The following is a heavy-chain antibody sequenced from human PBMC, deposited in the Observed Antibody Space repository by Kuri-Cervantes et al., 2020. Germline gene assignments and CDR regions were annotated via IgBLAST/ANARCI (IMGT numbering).Heavy chain of an antibody. CDR3: AREGFCSGGSCYATNGSDP. D-gene: IGHD2-15*01. CDR2: INPSGGSK. V-gene: IGHV1-46*01. CDR1: GYTFTSYY. Sequence: ASVKVSCKASGYTFTSYYMHWVRQAPGQGLEWMGIINPSGGSKSYAQKFQGRVTMTRDTSTSTVYMELSSLRSEDTAVYYCAREGFCSGGSCYATNGSDPWGQGTLVTVSS. J-gene: IGHJ5*02.